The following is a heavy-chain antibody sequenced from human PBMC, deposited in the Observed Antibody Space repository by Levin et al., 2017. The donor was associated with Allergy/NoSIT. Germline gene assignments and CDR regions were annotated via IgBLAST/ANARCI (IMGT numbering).Heavy chain of an antibody. CDR3: AREYDSGYDSFGY. D-gene: IGHD5-12*01. CDR1: GFTFSSYA. J-gene: IGHJ4*02. CDR2: ISYDGSNK. V-gene: IGHV3-30-3*01. Sequence: LSLTCAASGFTFSSYAMHWVRQAPGKGLEWVAVISYDGSNKYYAASVKGRFTISRVNSKNTLYLQMNSLRAEDTAVYYCAREYDSGYDSFGYWGQGTLVTVSS.